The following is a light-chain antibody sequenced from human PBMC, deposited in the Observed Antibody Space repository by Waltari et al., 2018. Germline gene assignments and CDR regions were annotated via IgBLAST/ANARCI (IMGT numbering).Light chain of an antibody. V-gene: IGKV1-39*01. J-gene: IGKJ4*01. CDR1: RNIVNS. CDR2: TAS. Sequence: DIQMTQSPSFLSASIGDRVTITCRASRNIVNSVNWYQQKPGKAPKLLIYTASTLQGGVPSRFSGSGSGTDFTLTITNLQLEDFATYYCQQSFSSFGGGTKMEIK. CDR3: QQSFSS.